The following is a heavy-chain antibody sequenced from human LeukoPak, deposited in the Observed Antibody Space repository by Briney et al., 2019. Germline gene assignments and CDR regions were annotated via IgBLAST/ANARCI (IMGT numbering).Heavy chain of an antibody. V-gene: IGHV3-7*01. CDR3: AGADNYDRDY. CDR2: IKQDGSEK. D-gene: IGHD3-22*01. CDR1: GLTFSSYW. J-gene: IGHJ4*02. Sequence: GGSLRLSRAASGLTFSSYWMSWVRQVPGKGLEWVANIKQDGSEKYYVDSVKGRFTISRDDARNSLYLQMNSLRAEDTALYYCAGADNYDRDYWGQGTLVTVSS.